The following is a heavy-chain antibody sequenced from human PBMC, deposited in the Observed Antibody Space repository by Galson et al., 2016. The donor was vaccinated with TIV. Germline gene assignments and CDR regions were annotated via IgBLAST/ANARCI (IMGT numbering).Heavy chain of an antibody. J-gene: IGHJ5*02. V-gene: IGHV1-46*01. CDR1: GDIFSYHY. Sequence: SVKVSCKASGDIFSYHYINWVRQAPGQGLEWVGLTHPSVDGTNYAQNLQGRLTMTRDTSTSTVYMEMSSLRSEDTAVYYCARGSTGLNYRGSGWFAPWGQGTLVTVSS. D-gene: IGHD3-10*01. CDR2: THPSVDGT. CDR3: ARGSTGLNYRGSGWFAP.